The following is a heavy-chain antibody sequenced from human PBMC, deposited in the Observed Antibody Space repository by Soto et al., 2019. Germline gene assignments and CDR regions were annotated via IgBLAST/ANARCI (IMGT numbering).Heavy chain of an antibody. V-gene: IGHV4-31*02. J-gene: IGHJ6*02. CDR3: ARAQDIVVVPAALDV. CDR2: IFYSGST. CDR1: GASISSGDFY. Sequence: SETLSLTCTVSGASISSGDFYWSWVRQHPGKGLEWIGYIFYSGSTYYNPSLKSRVTISVDTSKNQFSLNLSSVTAADTAVYYCARAQDIVVVPAALDVWGQGTTVTVSS. D-gene: IGHD2-2*01.